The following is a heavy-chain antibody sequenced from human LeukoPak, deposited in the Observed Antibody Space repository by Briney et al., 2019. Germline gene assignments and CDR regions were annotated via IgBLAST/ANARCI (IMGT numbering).Heavy chain of an antibody. CDR3: ARFRYSYYFDY. CDR2: IYHSGST. V-gene: IGHV4-4*02. D-gene: IGHD2-15*01. Sequence: SGTLSLTCAVSGGSISSSNWWSWVRQPPGKGLEWIGEIYHSGSTNYNPSLKSRVTISVDTSKNQFSLKLSSVTAADTAVYYCARFRYSYYFDYWGQGTLVTVSS. J-gene: IGHJ4*02. CDR1: GGSISSSNW.